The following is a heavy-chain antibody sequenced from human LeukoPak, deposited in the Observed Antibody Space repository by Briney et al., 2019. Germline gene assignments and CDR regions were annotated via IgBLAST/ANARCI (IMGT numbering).Heavy chain of an antibody. CDR3: ARDRSGSYYDAFDI. Sequence: SETLSLTCTVSGGSISSYYWSWIRQPPGKGLECIGHIYYTGSPNYNPSLKSRVTISVNSSKNQFSLRLNSVTAADTAVYYCARDRSGSYYDAFDIWGQGTMVTVSS. CDR2: IYYTGSP. D-gene: IGHD1-26*01. CDR1: GGSISSYY. V-gene: IGHV4-59*01. J-gene: IGHJ3*02.